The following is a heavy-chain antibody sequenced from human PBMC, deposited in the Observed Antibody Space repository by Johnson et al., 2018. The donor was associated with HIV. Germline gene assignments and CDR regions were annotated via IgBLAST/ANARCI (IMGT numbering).Heavy chain of an antibody. J-gene: IGHJ3*01. CDR3: ARESGQAFDV. V-gene: IGHV3-30*04. CDR1: GFTFSSYA. D-gene: IGHD6-25*01. Sequence: QVQLVESGGGVVQPGRSLRLSCAASGFTFSSYAMHWVRQAPGKGLEWVAVISYDGSNKYYADSVKGRFTISRDNSKNTLFLQMNTLRVEDTAFYYCARESGQAFDVWGQGTMVTVSS. CDR2: ISYDGSNK.